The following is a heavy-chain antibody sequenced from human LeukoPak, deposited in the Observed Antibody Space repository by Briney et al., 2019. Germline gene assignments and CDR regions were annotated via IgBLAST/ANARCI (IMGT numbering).Heavy chain of an antibody. D-gene: IGHD1-1*01. Sequence: GGSLRHSCAASGFTFSSYWMSWVRQAPGKGLEWVANTKQDGSEKYYVDSVKGRFTISRDNAKNSLYLQMTSLRAEDTAVYYCARVMGHNWNDELALDYWGQGTLVTVSS. V-gene: IGHV3-7*03. CDR2: TKQDGSEK. CDR1: GFTFSSYW. CDR3: ARVMGHNWNDELALDY. J-gene: IGHJ4*02.